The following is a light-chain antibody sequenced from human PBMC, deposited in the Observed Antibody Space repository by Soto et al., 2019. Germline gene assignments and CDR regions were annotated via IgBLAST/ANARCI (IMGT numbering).Light chain of an antibody. J-gene: IGKJ5*01. V-gene: IGKV4-1*01. CDR2: WAS. CDR3: QQYYSTFIT. CDR1: QSVLYSSNNKNY. Sequence: DIVMSQSPDSLAVSLGESATINCKSSQSVLYSSNNKNYLAWYQQKPGQPPKLLIYWASTRESGVPDRFSGSGSGTDFTLTISSLQAEDVAVYYCQQYYSTFITFGQGT.